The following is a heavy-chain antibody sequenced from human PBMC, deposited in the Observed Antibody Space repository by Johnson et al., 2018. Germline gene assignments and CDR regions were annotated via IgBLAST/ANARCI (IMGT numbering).Heavy chain of an antibody. CDR3: SRTITGHSYYCDY. D-gene: IGHD1-20*01. J-gene: IGHJ4*02. CDR2: IRGKAYGGTT. Sequence: VQLVESGGGLVKPGRSLRLSCTASGFAFGDYAMSCFRQAPGKGLEWVGFIRGKAYGGTTKYAASVKGRFTLSRDDSKSVAYLEMNSLKTEDKALYYCSRTITGHSYYCDYWGQGALVTVAS. CDR1: GFAFGDYA. V-gene: IGHV3-49*05.